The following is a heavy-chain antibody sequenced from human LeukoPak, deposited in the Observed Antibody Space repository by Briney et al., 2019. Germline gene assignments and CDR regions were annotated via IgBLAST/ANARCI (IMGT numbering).Heavy chain of an antibody. CDR2: INHSGST. Sequence: PSETLSLTCAVYGGSFSGYYWSWIRQPPGKGLERIGEINHSGSTNYNPSLKSRVTISVDTSKNQFSLKLSSVTAADTAVYYCARGRSYDSSGYYTYWGQGTLVTVSS. J-gene: IGHJ4*02. CDR1: GGSFSGYY. D-gene: IGHD3-22*01. CDR3: ARGRSYDSSGYYTY. V-gene: IGHV4-34*01.